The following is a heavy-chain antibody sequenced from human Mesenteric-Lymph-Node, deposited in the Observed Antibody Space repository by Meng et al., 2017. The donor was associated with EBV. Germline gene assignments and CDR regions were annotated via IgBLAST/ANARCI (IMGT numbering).Heavy chain of an antibody. CDR3: ARFGAILRGFDY. J-gene: IGHJ4*02. CDR2: INHSGST. V-gene: IGHV4-34*01. D-gene: IGHD3-10*01. Sequence: HVQLQQWGAGLWKPSETLSLTCAVYGGSFSGYYWSWISQPPGKGLEWIGEINHSGSTNYNPSLKSRVTISVDTSKNQFSLKLSSVTAADTAVYYCARFGAILRGFDYWGQGTLVTVSS. CDR1: GGSFSGYY.